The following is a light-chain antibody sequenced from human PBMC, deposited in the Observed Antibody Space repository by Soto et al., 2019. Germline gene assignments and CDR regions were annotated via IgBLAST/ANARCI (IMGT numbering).Light chain of an antibody. CDR3: QPYLGVRP. CDR1: PNMNYW. Sequence: DSQMTQSPSTLSASVGDRVTITCRASPNMNYWLAWYQKKQGRPPKLLIYKTSTLESGVPSRFSGSRSETEFTLPISSQETDDFATYYCQPYLGVRPFGQGTKV. V-gene: IGKV1-5*03. CDR2: KTS. J-gene: IGKJ1*01.